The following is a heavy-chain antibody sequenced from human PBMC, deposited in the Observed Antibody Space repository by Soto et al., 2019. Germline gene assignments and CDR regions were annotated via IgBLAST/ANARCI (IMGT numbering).Heavy chain of an antibody. V-gene: IGHV3-48*02. CDR3: ARDGTPSYPVEYCGSGTHWVDP. CDR2: ISSSSSTI. D-gene: IGHD3-10*01. Sequence: EVQLVESGGGLVQPGGSLRLSCAASGFTFSSYSMNWVRQAPGKGLEWVSYISSSSSTIYYADSVKCRFTISRDNAKNSLCRQMSSLRDEDAAGYYCARDGTPSYPVEYCGSGTHWVDPGGQGTLVPVSS. J-gene: IGHJ5*02. CDR1: GFTFSSYS.